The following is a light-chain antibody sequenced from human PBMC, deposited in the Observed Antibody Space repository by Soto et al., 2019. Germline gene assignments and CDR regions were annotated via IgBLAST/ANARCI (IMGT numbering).Light chain of an antibody. J-gene: IGKJ1*01. Sequence: DIQMTQSPSSLSASVGDRVTITCRASQSISNYLNWYQQKPGKAPKLLIYAASSMQSGVPSRFXGSGSETXXXLTXSSLQPDDSATYXXQQSFSPLWTFGQGTKVEV. CDR1: QSISNY. CDR2: AAS. V-gene: IGKV1-39*01. CDR3: QQSFSPLWT.